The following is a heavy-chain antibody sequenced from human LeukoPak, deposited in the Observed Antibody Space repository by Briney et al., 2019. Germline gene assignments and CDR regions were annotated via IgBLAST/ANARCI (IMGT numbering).Heavy chain of an antibody. V-gene: IGHV4-39*07. D-gene: IGHD2-2*02. J-gene: IGHJ5*02. CDR2: IYYSGST. CDR3: ARTIVVVPAAILGFPFWWFDP. Sequence: SETLSLTCTVSGGSISSSSYYWGWIRQPPGKGLEWIGSIYYSGSTYYNPSLKSRVTISVDTSKNQFSLKLSSVTAADTAVYYCARTIVVVPAAILGFPFWWFDPWGQGTLVTVSS. CDR1: GGSISSSSYY.